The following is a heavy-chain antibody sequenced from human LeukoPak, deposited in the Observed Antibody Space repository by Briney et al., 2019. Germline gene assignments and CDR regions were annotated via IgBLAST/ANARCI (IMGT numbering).Heavy chain of an antibody. CDR3: ARSTHDYGDSPWDY. Sequence: PSETLSLTCTVSGGSISSYYWSWIRQPPGKGLEWIGYIYYSGSTNYNPSLKSRVTISVDTSKNQFSLKLSSVTAADTAVYYCARSTHDYGDSPWDYWGQGTLVTVPS. J-gene: IGHJ4*02. CDR2: IYYSGST. CDR1: GGSISSYY. V-gene: IGHV4-59*08. D-gene: IGHD4-17*01.